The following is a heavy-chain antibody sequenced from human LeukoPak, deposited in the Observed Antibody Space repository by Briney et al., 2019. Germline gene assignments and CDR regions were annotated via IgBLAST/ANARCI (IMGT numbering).Heavy chain of an antibody. CDR2: ITSSGSMM. D-gene: IGHD2-2*01. J-gene: IGHJ4*02. CDR3: ARVRGYCSSTSCYPYYFDY. Sequence: PGGSLSLSCAAPGLIFSGYYMGWIRQAPGKGLEWVSYITSSGSMMYYADSVKGRFTISGDNAKNSLYVQMDSLRAEDTAIYYCARVRGYCSSTSCYPYYFDYWGQGTLVTVSS. V-gene: IGHV3-11*01. CDR1: GLIFSGYY.